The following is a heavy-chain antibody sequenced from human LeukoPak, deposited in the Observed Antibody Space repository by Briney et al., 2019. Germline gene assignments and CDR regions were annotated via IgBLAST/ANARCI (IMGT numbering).Heavy chain of an antibody. CDR3: ARVASGSGSYHFDY. V-gene: IGHV3-13*04. Sequence: PGGSLRLSCAASGFTSSSFDMHWVRQAAGKGLEWVSGIGAAGDTYSLGSVKGRFTISRENGKNSLYLQMNSLRAGDTGVYYCARVASGSGSYHFDYWGQGMLVTVSS. J-gene: IGHJ4*02. CDR1: GFTSSSFD. CDR2: IGAAGDT. D-gene: IGHD3-10*01.